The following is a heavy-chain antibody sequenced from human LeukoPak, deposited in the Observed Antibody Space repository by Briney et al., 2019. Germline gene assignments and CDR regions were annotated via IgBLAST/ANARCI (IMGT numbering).Heavy chain of an antibody. CDR1: GDSINSSNW. J-gene: IGHJ5*02. V-gene: IGHV4-4*02. CDR3: ARVVAAAGNNWFDP. CDR2: IYHSGNT. Sequence: SGTLSLTCAVSGDSINSSNWWNWVRQPPGQGLEWIAEIYHSGNTNYNPSLKSRVTISLDKSKNQFSLKLNSVSAADTAVYYCARVVAAAGNNWFDPWGQGTLVTVSS. D-gene: IGHD6-13*01.